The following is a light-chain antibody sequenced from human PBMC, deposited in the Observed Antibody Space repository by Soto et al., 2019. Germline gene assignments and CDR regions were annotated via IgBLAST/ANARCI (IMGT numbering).Light chain of an antibody. V-gene: IGLV2-14*01. Sequence: QSVLTQPASVSGSPGQSITISCTGTSSDFGGYNYVSWYQQHPGKAPKLMIYDVSNRPSGVSNRFSGSKSGNTASLTISGLQAEDEADYYCSSYTSSNTPKVFGTGTKVTVL. CDR3: SSYTSSNTPKV. CDR2: DVS. J-gene: IGLJ1*01. CDR1: SSDFGGYNY.